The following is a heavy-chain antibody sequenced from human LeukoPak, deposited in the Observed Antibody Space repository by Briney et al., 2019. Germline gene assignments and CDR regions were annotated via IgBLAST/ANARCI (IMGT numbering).Heavy chain of an antibody. V-gene: IGHV4-59*01. J-gene: IGHJ5*02. CDR1: GGSISSYY. Sequence: SETLSLTCIVSGGSISSYYWSWIRQPPGKGLEWIGYIYYSGNPNYNPSLKSRVTISVDTSKNQFSLKLTSVTAADTAVYYCANSATGNWFDPWGQGTLVTVSS. D-gene: IGHD6-13*01. CDR3: ANSATGNWFDP. CDR2: IYYSGNP.